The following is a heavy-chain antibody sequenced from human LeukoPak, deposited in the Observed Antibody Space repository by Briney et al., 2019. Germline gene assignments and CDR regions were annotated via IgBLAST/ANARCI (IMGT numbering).Heavy chain of an antibody. Sequence: GGSLTLSCAASVFTFSSYEMNWVRQAPGGGLEWVSYISSSGSTIYYADSVKGRFSISRDNCKNTLYVQMGSLRAEDMAVYYCARDLEGITMVRGVPFVYYYMDVWGKGTTVTVSS. CDR1: VFTFSSYE. D-gene: IGHD3-10*01. V-gene: IGHV3-48*03. CDR3: ARDLEGITMVRGVPFVYYYMDV. J-gene: IGHJ6*03. CDR2: ISSSGSTI.